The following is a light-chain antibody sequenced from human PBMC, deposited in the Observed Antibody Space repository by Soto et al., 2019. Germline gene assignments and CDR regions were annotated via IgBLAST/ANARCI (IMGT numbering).Light chain of an antibody. V-gene: IGKV3-11*01. CDR1: QSVSRNY. CDR3: QQRSNWPPT. J-gene: IGKJ1*01. Sequence: EIVMTQSPVTLSVSPGERATLSCRASQSVSRNYLAWYQQKPGQAPRLLIYDASNRATGIPARFSGSGSGTDFTLTISSLEPEDFAVYYCQQRSNWPPTFGQGTKVDI. CDR2: DAS.